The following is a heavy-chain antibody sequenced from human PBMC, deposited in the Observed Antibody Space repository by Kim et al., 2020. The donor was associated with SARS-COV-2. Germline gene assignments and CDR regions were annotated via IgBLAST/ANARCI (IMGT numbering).Heavy chain of an antibody. CDR1: GGSISSSSYY. CDR3: ARHRNWNEGVFDY. J-gene: IGHJ4*02. D-gene: IGHD1-1*01. V-gene: IGHV4-39*01. Sequence: SETLSLICTVSGGSISSSSYYWGWIRQPPGKGLEWIGSIYYSGSTYYNPSLKSRVTISVDTSKNQFSLKLSSVTAADTAVYYCARHRNWNEGVFDYWGQGTLVTVSS. CDR2: IYYSGST.